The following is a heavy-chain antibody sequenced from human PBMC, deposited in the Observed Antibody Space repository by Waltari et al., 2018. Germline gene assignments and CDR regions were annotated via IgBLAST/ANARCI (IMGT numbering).Heavy chain of an antibody. Sequence: EVQLVESGGGLVQPGGSLRLSCAASGFTFSSYWMSWVRQAPGKGLEWVANIKQDGSEKYYVDSVKGRFTISRDNAKNSLYLQMNSLRAEDTAVYYCARDLSKGRREWLLGYWGQGTLVTVSS. CDR1: GFTFSSYW. CDR2: IKQDGSEK. CDR3: ARDLSKGRREWLLGY. J-gene: IGHJ4*02. D-gene: IGHD3-3*01. V-gene: IGHV3-7*01.